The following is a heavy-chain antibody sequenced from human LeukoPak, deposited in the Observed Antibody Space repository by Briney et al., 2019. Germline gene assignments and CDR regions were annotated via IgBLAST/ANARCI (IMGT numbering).Heavy chain of an antibody. J-gene: IGHJ4*02. CDR2: ISFDGNNK. CDR3: ARAGNYYGSGSFYAKIDS. CDR1: GFTFSSDA. D-gene: IGHD3-10*01. Sequence: PGRSLRLSCAASGFTFSSDAMHWVRQDPGKGLEWVALISFDGNNKYYADSVKGRFTISRDNSKNTLYLQMNSLRTDDAAVYYCARAGNYYGSGSFYAKIDSWGQGTLVTISS. V-gene: IGHV3-30*04.